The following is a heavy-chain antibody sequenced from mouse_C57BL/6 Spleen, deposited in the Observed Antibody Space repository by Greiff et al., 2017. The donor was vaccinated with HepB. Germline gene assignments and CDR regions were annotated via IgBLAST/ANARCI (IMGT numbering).Heavy chain of an antibody. J-gene: IGHJ1*03. CDR2: ISSGGSYT. CDR3: ASDPATRYFDV. D-gene: IGHD1-1*01. V-gene: IGHV5-6*01. Sequence: EVKLMESGGDLVKPGGSLKLSCAASGFTFSSYGMSWVRQTPDKRLEWVATISSGGSYTYYPDSVKGRFTISRDNAKNTLYLQMSSLKSEDTAMYYCASDPATRYFDVWGTGATVTVSS. CDR1: GFTFSSYG.